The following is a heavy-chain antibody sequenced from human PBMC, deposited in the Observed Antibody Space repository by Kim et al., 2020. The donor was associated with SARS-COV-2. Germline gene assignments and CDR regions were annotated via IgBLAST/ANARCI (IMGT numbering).Heavy chain of an antibody. J-gene: IGHJ6*02. D-gene: IGHD1-1*01. Sequence: SETLSLTCTVSGGSITPYYWSWIRQPPGKGLEWIGCVQYSGTTYYNPSLKTRVTISVDTSKNQFSLTVDSVTTADTAGYYCAAYKRSIDLDVWGQGTTVTVSS. V-gene: IGHV4-59*13. CDR2: VQYSGTT. CDR3: AAYKRSIDLDV. CDR1: GGSITPYY.